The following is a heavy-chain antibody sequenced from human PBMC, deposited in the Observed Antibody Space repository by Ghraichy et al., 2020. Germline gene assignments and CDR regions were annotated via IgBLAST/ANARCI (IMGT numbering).Heavy chain of an antibody. CDR1: GGTFSSYA. CDR2: IIPIFGTA. V-gene: IGHV1-69*13. J-gene: IGHJ4*02. D-gene: IGHD1-26*01. Sequence: VKVSCKASGGTFSSYAISWVRQAPGQGLEWMGGIIPIFGTANYAQKFQGRVTITADESTSTAYMELSSLRSEDTAVYYCAREVGATHKRLDYWGQGTLVTVSS. CDR3: AREVGATHKRLDY.